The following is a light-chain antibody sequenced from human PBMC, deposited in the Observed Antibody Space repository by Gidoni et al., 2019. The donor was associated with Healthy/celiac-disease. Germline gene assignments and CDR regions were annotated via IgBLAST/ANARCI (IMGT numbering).Light chain of an antibody. V-gene: IGLV3-25*03. J-gene: IGLJ3*02. CDR3: QSADSSGTYSWV. Sequence: SYELTQPPSVSVSPGQTARITCSGDALPKQYAYWYQQKPGQAPVLVIYKDSERPSGIPARFSGSSSGTTVTLTISGVQAEDEADYYCQSADSSGTYSWVFGGGTKLTVL. CDR2: KDS. CDR1: ALPKQY.